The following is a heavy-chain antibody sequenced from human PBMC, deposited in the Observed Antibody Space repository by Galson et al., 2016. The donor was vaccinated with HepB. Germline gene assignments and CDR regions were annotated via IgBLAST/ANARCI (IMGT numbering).Heavy chain of an antibody. CDR3: AREKGHYDYWSGGSH. V-gene: IGHV3-30*04. J-gene: IGHJ4*02. D-gene: IGHD3-3*01. CDR1: GFTFISYA. CDR2: ISYDGRNK. Sequence: SLRLSCAASGFTFISYAMHWVRQAPGKGLEWVAVISYDGRNKYYAHSVEGRFSISRDNSKDTLYLQMSSLRTEDTAVYFCAREKGHYDYWSGGSHWGQGTLVTVSS.